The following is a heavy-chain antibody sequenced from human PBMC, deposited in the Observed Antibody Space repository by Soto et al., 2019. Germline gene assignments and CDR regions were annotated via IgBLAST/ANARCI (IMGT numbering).Heavy chain of an antibody. V-gene: IGHV4-59*01. CDR2: IYYSGST. Sequence: SETLSLTCTVSGGSISSYYWSWIRQPPGKGLEWIGYIYYSGSTNYNPSLKSRVTISVDTSKNQFSLKLSSVTAADTAVYYCARGRQQLVTHDDFDIWGQGTMVT. CDR3: ARGRQQLVTHDDFDI. J-gene: IGHJ3*02. CDR1: GGSISSYY. D-gene: IGHD6-13*01.